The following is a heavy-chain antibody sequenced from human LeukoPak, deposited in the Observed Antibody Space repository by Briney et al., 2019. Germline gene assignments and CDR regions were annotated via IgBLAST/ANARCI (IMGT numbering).Heavy chain of an antibody. CDR1: GFTFSHYW. V-gene: IGHV3-7*01. Sequence: GGSLRLSCAASGFTFSHYWMAWVRQAPGKGLEWVAIIRPDANDGSYVDSVKGRFTISRDNAKNSLYLQLNSLRAEDTAVYFCAKADWGSIDYWGQGALVTVSS. CDR3: AKADWGSIDY. CDR2: IRPDANDG. J-gene: IGHJ4*02. D-gene: IGHD7-27*01.